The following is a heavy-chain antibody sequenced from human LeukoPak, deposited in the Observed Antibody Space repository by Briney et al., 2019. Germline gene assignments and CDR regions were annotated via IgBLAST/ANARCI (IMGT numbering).Heavy chain of an antibody. Sequence: GGSLRLSCAASGFTFSSYGMHWVRQAPGKGLEWVAVISYDGSNKYYADSVKGRFTISRDNSKNTLYLQMNSLRAEGTAVYYCAKDFQSGGEIDYWGQGTLVTVSS. CDR1: GFTFSSYG. J-gene: IGHJ4*02. CDR3: AKDFQSGGEIDY. D-gene: IGHD2-21*01. V-gene: IGHV3-30*18. CDR2: ISYDGSNK.